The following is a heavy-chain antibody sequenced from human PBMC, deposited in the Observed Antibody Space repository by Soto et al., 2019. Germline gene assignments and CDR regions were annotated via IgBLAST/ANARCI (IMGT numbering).Heavy chain of an antibody. V-gene: IGHV4-39*01. J-gene: IGHJ4*02. CDR2: IYYSGST. D-gene: IGHD3-22*01. Sequence: QLQLQESGPGLVKPSETLSLTCTVSGGSISSSNYYWGWIRQPPGKGLEWIGSIYYSGSTYYNPSLKSRVTIAVDTSKNQFSLKLSSVTAADPAVYYCARQTHSSGYLVGYWGQGTLVTVS. CDR3: ARQTHSSGYLVGY. CDR1: GGSISSSNYY.